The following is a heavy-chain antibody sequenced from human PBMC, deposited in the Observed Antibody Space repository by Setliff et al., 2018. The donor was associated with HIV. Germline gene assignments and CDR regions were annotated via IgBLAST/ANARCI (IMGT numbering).Heavy chain of an antibody. CDR1: GGSISSGGYY. D-gene: IGHD3-16*01. CDR2: MYHSGST. CDR3: ARVLGLPYYYMDV. Sequence: SETLSLTCTVSGGSISSGGYYWSWIRQHPGKGLEWIGYMYHSGSTHYNPSLKSRVTISVDTSKKELSLKLSSVTAADTAVYYCARVLGLPYYYMDVWGKGTTVTVSS. J-gene: IGHJ6*03. V-gene: IGHV4-31*03.